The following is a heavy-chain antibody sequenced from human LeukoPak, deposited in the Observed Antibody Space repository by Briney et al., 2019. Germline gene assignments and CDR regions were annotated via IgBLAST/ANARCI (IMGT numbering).Heavy chain of an antibody. V-gene: IGHV4-59*12. CDR1: GGSINSYY. Sequence: PSETLSLTCTVSGGSINSYYWSWIRQPPGKGLEWIGYIYYSGSTNYNPSLKSRVTISVDTSKNQFSLKLSSVTAADTAVYYCARVQVIAAAGTGWFDPWGQGTLVTVSS. D-gene: IGHD6-13*01. J-gene: IGHJ5*02. CDR3: ARVQVIAAAGTGWFDP. CDR2: IYYSGST.